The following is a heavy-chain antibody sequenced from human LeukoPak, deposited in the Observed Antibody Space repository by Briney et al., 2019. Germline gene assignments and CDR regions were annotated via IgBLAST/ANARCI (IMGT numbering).Heavy chain of an antibody. V-gene: IGHV4-38-2*02. CDR1: GYSISSGYY. D-gene: IGHD6-19*01. J-gene: IGHJ4*02. CDR2: IYHSGST. Sequence: SETLSLTCTVSGYSISSGYYWGWIRQPPGKGLEWIGSIYHSGSTYYNPSLKSRVTISVDTSKNQFSLKLSSVTAADTAVYYCAINHQQWLAGRYFDYWGQGTLVTVSS. CDR3: AINHQQWLAGRYFDY.